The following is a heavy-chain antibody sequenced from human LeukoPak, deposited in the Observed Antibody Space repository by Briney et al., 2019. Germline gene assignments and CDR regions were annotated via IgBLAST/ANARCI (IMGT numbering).Heavy chain of an antibody. D-gene: IGHD5-18*01. Sequence: ASVKVSCKASGATFSSYAISWVRQAPGQGLEWMGRIIPIFGTANYAQKFQGRVTITTDESTSTAYMELSSLRSEDPAVYYCARDLWDTAIDNWFDPWGQGTLVTVSS. CDR2: IIPIFGTA. J-gene: IGHJ5*02. CDR3: ARDLWDTAIDNWFDP. V-gene: IGHV1-69*05. CDR1: GATFSSYA.